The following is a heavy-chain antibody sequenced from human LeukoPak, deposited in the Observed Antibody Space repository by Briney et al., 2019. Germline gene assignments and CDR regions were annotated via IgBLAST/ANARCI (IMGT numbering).Heavy chain of an antibody. CDR2: INPSNGRT. V-gene: IGHV1-46*01. D-gene: IGHD2-21*02. CDR3: ARSRKLGGDSFSDAFDI. J-gene: IGHJ3*02. CDR1: GYTFITYY. Sequence: GASVKVSCKTSGYTFITYYMHWVRQAPGQGLEWMGIINPSNGRTSYAQKLQGRVKMTRDMSTTTVYMELSSLRSEDTAVYYCARSRKLGGDSFSDAFDIWGQGTMVTVSS.